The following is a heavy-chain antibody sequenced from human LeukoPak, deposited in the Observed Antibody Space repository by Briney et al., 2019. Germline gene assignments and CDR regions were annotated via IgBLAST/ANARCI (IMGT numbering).Heavy chain of an antibody. J-gene: IGHJ5*02. V-gene: IGHV1-69*01. Sequence: GSSVKVSCKASGGTFSSYAISWVRQAPGQGLEWMGGIIPIFGTANYAQKFQGRVTITADESTSTAYMELSSLRSEDTAVYYCARDGEYCSGGSCWDWFDPWGQGTLVTVSS. D-gene: IGHD2-15*01. CDR1: GGTFSSYA. CDR2: IIPIFGTA. CDR3: ARDGEYCSGGSCWDWFDP.